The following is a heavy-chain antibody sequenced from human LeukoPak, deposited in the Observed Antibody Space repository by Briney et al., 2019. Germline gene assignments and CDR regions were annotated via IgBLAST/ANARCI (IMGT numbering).Heavy chain of an antibody. CDR1: GFTFSNAW. CDR2: IKSKTDGGTT. Sequence: KTGGSLRLSCAASGFTFSNAWMSWVRQAPEKGLEWVGRIKSKTDGGTTEYAAPVKGRFTISRDDSKNTLYLQMNSLKTEDTAVYYCTSTDRYYDILPRGYYDILTGYGMDVWGQGTTVTVSS. V-gene: IGHV3-15*07. CDR3: TSTDRYYDILPRGYYDILTGYGMDV. D-gene: IGHD3-9*01. J-gene: IGHJ6*02.